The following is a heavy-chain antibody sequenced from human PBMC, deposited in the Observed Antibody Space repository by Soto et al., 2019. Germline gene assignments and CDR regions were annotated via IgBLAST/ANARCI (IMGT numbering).Heavy chain of an antibody. Sequence: GGSLRLSCAASGFTFSNAWMNWVRQAPGKGLEWVGRIKSKTDGGTTDYAAPVKGRFTISRDDSKNTLYLQMNSLKTEDTAVYYCTTDLPYCGGDCYSETTDNRFDPWGQGTLVTVSS. J-gene: IGHJ5*02. D-gene: IGHD2-21*02. V-gene: IGHV3-15*07. CDR3: TTDLPYCGGDCYSETTDNRFDP. CDR1: GFTFSNAW. CDR2: IKSKTDGGTT.